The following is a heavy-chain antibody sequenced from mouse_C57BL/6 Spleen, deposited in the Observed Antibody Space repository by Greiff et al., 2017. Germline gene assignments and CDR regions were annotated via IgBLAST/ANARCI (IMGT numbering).Heavy chain of an antibody. CDR2: FYPGDGDT. D-gene: IGHD2-3*01. CDR3: EKEDLYYGYYGN. CDR1: GYAFSSYW. Sequence: QVQLQQSGAELVKPGASVKISCKASGYAFSSYWMNWVKQRPGKGLEWIGQFYPGDGDTNYNGKFKGKATLTADKSSSTAYLQLSSLTSDDSAVNFCEKEDLYYGYYGNWGKGTTLTVSS. V-gene: IGHV1-80*01. J-gene: IGHJ2*01.